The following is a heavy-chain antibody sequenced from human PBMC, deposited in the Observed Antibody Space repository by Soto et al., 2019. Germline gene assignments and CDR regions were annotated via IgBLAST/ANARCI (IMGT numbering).Heavy chain of an antibody. CDR2: INPNSGGT. Sequence: ASVKVSCKASGYTFTGYYMHWVRQAPGQGLEWMGWINPNSGGTNYAQKFQGWVTMTRDTSISTAYMELSRLRSDDTAVYYCARARHSSSPNYYYYGMDVWGQGTTVTV. J-gene: IGHJ6*02. D-gene: IGHD6-6*01. CDR1: GYTFTGYY. V-gene: IGHV1-2*04. CDR3: ARARHSSSPNYYYYGMDV.